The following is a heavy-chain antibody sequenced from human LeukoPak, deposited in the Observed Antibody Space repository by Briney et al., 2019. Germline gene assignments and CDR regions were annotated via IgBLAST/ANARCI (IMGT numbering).Heavy chain of an antibody. Sequence: ASVKVSCKASGYTFTSYDINWVRQATGQGLEWMGWMNPNSGNTGYAQKFQGRVTITRSTSISTAYMELSSLRSEDTAVYYCARSWSSSFLHSKYFQHWGQGTLVTVSS. V-gene: IGHV1-8*03. D-gene: IGHD6-13*01. CDR2: MNPNSGNT. CDR3: ARSWSSSFLHSKYFQH. CDR1: GYTFTSYD. J-gene: IGHJ1*01.